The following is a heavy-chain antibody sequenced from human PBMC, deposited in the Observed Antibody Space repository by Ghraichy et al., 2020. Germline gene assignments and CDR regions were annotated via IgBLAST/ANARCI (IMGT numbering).Heavy chain of an antibody. CDR1: GFSLSTSGVG. Sequence: SGPTLVKPTQTLTLTCTFSGFSLSTSGVGVGWIRQPPGKALEWLALIYWDDDKRYSPSLKSRLTITKDTSKNQVVLTMTNMDPVDTATYYCAHTAQALAVAGTKGSGPTGFDYWGQGTLVTVSS. D-gene: IGHD6-19*01. CDR3: AHTAQALAVAGTKGSGPTGFDY. J-gene: IGHJ4*02. V-gene: IGHV2-5*02. CDR2: IYWDDDK.